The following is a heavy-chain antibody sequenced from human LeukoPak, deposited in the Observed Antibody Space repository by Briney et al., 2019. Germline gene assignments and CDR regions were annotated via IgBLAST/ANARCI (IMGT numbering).Heavy chain of an antibody. Sequence: ASVNVSFKASGYTFSMYGISWVRQAPGQGREGMGWISAYNGNTNFAQEFQGRVTMTTDTSTSTASMELRSLRSDDTAVYYCARDQGIYNHRIIDSWGQGTLVTVSS. D-gene: IGHD5-12*01. V-gene: IGHV1-18*01. CDR1: GYTFSMYG. J-gene: IGHJ4*02. CDR3: ARDQGIYNHRIIDS. CDR2: ISAYNGNT.